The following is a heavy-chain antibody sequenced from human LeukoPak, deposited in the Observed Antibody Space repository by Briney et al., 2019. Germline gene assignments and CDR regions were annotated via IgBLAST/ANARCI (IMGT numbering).Heavy chain of an antibody. Sequence: GGSLRLSCAASGFTFSSYAMSWIRQAPGKGLEWVSYISSSGSTIYYADSVKGRFTISRDNAKNSLYLQMNSLRAEDTAVYYCAREGGYCSSTSCYAEFDYWGQGTLVTVSS. V-gene: IGHV3-11*01. D-gene: IGHD2-2*01. CDR3: AREGGYCSSTSCYAEFDY. CDR1: GFTFSSYA. J-gene: IGHJ4*02. CDR2: ISSSGSTI.